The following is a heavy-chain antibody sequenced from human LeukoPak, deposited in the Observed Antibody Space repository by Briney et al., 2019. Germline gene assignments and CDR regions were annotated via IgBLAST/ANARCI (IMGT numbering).Heavy chain of an antibody. V-gene: IGHV3-30*18. CDR2: ISHDGSNK. D-gene: IGHD5-18*01. Sequence: GGSLRLSCAGSGLTFSSYVMHWVRQAPGKGLEWVAVISHDGSNKYYADSVKGRFTISRDNSKNTLYLQMNSLRAEDTAVYYCVKDGTGGYRYGYFDYWGQGTLVTVSS. J-gene: IGHJ4*02. CDR1: GLTFSSYV. CDR3: VKDGTGGYRYGYFDY.